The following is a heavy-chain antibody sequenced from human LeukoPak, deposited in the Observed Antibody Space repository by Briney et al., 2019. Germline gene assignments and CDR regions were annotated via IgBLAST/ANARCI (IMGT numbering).Heavy chain of an antibody. J-gene: IGHJ4*02. CDR3: ARGEEKATITALDS. CDR1: GFTFSSYS. D-gene: IGHD5-24*01. V-gene: IGHV3-21*01. CDR2: ISSSSSYV. Sequence: GGSLRLSCAASGFTFSSYSMNWVRQAPGKGLEWVSAISSSSSYVYYADSIKGRFTISRDNAENSLYLQMNSLRAVDTAVYFCARGEEKATITALDSWGQGTLVTVSS.